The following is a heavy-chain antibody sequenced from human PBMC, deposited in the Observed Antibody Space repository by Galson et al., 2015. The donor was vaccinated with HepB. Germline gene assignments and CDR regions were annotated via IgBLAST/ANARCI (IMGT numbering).Heavy chain of an antibody. CDR2: INHSGST. J-gene: IGHJ5*02. CDR3: ARAVYYDFWNGFGP. CDR1: GGSFSTYC. D-gene: IGHD3-3*01. V-gene: IGHV4-34*01. Sequence: LSLTCAVYGGSFSTYCWSWIRQPPGKGLEWIGEINHSGSTNYNPSLKSRVTISVDTSKNRFSLKLSSVTAADAAVYYCARAVYYDFWNGFGPWGQGTLVTVSS.